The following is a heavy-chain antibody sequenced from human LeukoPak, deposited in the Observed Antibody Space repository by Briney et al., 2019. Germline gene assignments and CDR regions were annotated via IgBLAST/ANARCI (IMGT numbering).Heavy chain of an antibody. CDR1: AFTFTTYG. J-gene: IGHJ4*02. V-gene: IGHV3-33*01. CDR2: IYYDGSNI. CDR3: ARDWKTNSFDY. Sequence: GGSLRLSCAASAFTFTTYGMHWVRQAPGKGLEWVAFIYYDGSNIYYADYVKGRFTISRDISKKTLYLRMDSLRAEDTAIYYCARDWKTNSFDYWGQGTLVTVS. D-gene: IGHD1-1*01.